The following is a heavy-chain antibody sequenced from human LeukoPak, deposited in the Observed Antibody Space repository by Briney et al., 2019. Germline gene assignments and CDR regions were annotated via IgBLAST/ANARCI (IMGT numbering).Heavy chain of an antibody. D-gene: IGHD3-22*01. CDR1: GYSFTSYW. Sequence: GASLKISCKGSGYSFTSYWIGWVRQMPGKGLEWMGIIYPGDSDTRYSPSFQGQVTISADKSISTAYLQWSSLKASDTAMYYCARLGIYYDSSGYCDYWGQGTLVTVSS. CDR3: ARLGIYYDSSGYCDY. V-gene: IGHV5-51*01. J-gene: IGHJ4*02. CDR2: IYPGDSDT.